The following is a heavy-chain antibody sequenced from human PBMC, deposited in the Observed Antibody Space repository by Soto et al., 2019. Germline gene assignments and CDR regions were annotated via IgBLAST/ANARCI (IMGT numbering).Heavy chain of an antibody. CDR3: ATSLAVAGTLYFDY. D-gene: IGHD6-19*01. J-gene: IGHJ4*02. V-gene: IGHV4-59*01. Sequence: SETLSLTCTVSGGSISSYYWSWIRQPPGKGLEWIGYIYYSGSTNYNPSLKSRVTISVDTSKNQFSLKLSSVTAADTAVCYCATSLAVAGTLYFDYWGQGTLVTVSS. CDR2: IYYSGST. CDR1: GGSISSYY.